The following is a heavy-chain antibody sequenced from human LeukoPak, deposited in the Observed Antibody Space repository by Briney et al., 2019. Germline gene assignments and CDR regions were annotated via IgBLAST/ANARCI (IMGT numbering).Heavy chain of an antibody. D-gene: IGHD2-2*01. CDR2: ISGSGGST. V-gene: IGHV3-23*01. CDR3: AKSRYQLHAAGFDY. Sequence: PGGSLRLSCAASGFTFSSYAMSWVRQAPGKGLEWVSAISGSGGSTYYADSVKGRFTISRHNSKNTLYLQMNSLRAEDTAVYYCAKSRYQLHAAGFDYWGQGTLVTVSS. CDR1: GFTFSSYA. J-gene: IGHJ4*02.